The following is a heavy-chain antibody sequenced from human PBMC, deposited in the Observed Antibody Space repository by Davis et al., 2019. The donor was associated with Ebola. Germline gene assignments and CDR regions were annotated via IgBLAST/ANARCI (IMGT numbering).Heavy chain of an antibody. V-gene: IGHV4-34*01. D-gene: IGHD6-25*01. CDR2: INHSGRT. Sequence: MPSETLSLTCAAYGVSFSGYYWNWIRQPPGKGLEWIGEINHSGRTNYNPSPKSRVTTSVDTSKNQFSLRVRSVTAADTAVYYCARGGGYGGYGMDVWGQGTTVTVSS. J-gene: IGHJ6*02. CDR3: ARGGGYGGYGMDV. CDR1: GVSFSGYY.